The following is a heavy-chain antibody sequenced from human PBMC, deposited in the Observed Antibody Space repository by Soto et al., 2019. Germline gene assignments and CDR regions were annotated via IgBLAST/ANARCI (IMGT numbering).Heavy chain of an antibody. Sequence: QVQLVESGGGVVQPGRSLRLSCAASGFTFSSYGMHWVRQAPGKGLEWVAVIWYDGSNKYYADSVKGRFTISRDNSKNTLDLQMNSLRAEDTAVYYCARDGSSSWYDWFDPWGQGTLVTVSS. J-gene: IGHJ5*02. CDR2: IWYDGSNK. CDR3: ARDGSSSWYDWFDP. V-gene: IGHV3-33*01. CDR1: GFTFSSYG. D-gene: IGHD6-13*01.